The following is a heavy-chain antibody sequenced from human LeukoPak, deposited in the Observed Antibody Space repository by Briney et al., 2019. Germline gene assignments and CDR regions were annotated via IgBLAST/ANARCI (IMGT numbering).Heavy chain of an antibody. CDR3: AREGASGYYSHFDY. CDR1: GFTFSSYE. D-gene: IGHD3-22*01. J-gene: IGHJ4*02. CDR2: ISSSGSTI. V-gene: IGHV3-48*03. Sequence: GGSLRLSCAASGFTFSSYEMNGVRQAPGKGLEWVSYISSSGSTIYYADSVKGRFTISRDNAKNSLYLQINSLRAEDTAVYYCAREGASGYYSHFDYWGQGTLVTVSS.